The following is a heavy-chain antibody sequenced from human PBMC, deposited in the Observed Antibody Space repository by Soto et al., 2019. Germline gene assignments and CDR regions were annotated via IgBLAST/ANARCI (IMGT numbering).Heavy chain of an antibody. CDR2: MNPNSGNT. D-gene: IGHD3-22*01. J-gene: IGHJ4*02. Sequence: GASVKVSCKASGYTFTGYYMHWVRQAPGQGLEWMGWMNPNSGNTGYAQKFQGRVTMTRNTSISTAYMELSSLRAEDTAVYYCAREDVTYYYDSSGYDYWGQGTLVTVSS. V-gene: IGHV1-8*02. CDR1: GYTFTGYY. CDR3: AREDVTYYYDSSGYDY.